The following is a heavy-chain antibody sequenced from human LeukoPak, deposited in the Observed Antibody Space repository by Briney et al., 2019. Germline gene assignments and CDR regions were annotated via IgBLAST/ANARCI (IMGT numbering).Heavy chain of an antibody. Sequence: PGGSLRLSCAASGFTFSDYWMHWVRQAPGKGLVWVSRVKSDASSTNYADSVKGRFTISRDNAKNTMYLQMNSLRAEDTAVYYCARETSGYYYKSYFDYWGQGTLVTVSS. CDR2: VKSDASST. CDR3: ARETSGYYYKSYFDY. J-gene: IGHJ4*02. D-gene: IGHD3-22*01. V-gene: IGHV3-74*01. CDR1: GFTFSDYW.